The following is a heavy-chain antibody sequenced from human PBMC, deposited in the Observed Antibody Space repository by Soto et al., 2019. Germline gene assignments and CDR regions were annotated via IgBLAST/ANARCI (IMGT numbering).Heavy chain of an antibody. V-gene: IGHV1-69*06. Sequence: SVQVSCTASGGSFSSYAFSWVRQAPGQGLEWMGGIIPVFGTVNYAQKFQGRVTITADKSTSTAYMELSSLKSDDTAVYYCARLPGVDTTSHFAEWGQGSLVSV. CDR2: IIPVFGTV. D-gene: IGHD5-12*01. CDR1: GGSFSSYA. J-gene: IGHJ4*02. CDR3: ARLPGVDTTSHFAE.